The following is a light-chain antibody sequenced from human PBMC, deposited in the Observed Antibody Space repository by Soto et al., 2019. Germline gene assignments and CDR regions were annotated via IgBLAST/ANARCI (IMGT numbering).Light chain of an antibody. CDR3: SSYAGRSTSDV. Sequence: QSVLTQPRLVSGSPGQSFTISCTGTSSDVGGFDYVSWYHQHPGKAPKLMIYDVTKRPSGVPDRFSGSKSGNTASLTISGLQAEDVADYFCSSYAGRSTSDVFGTGNNVTVL. J-gene: IGLJ1*01. V-gene: IGLV2-11*01. CDR1: SSDVGGFDY. CDR2: DVT.